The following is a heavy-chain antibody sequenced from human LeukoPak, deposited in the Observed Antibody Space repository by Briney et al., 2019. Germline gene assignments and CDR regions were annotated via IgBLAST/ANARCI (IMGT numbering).Heavy chain of an antibody. D-gene: IGHD5-12*01. Sequence: GASVKVSCKASGYTFIDYYIHWVRQAPGQGLEWVGWINPKTGGTDYAQRFQGSVTMTRDTSINTAYMELNRLKFDDTAVFYCARARGLIYSDYDLFDYWGQGTLVTVSS. V-gene: IGHV1-2*02. CDR2: INPKTGGT. CDR3: ARARGLIYSDYDLFDY. J-gene: IGHJ4*02. CDR1: GYTFIDYY.